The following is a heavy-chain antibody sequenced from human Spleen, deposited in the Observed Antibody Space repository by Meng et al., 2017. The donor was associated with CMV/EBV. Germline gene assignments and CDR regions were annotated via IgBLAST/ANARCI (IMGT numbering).Heavy chain of an antibody. CDR1: GFTVSSNY. V-gene: IGHV3-66*01. CDR3: LLREDY. J-gene: IGHJ4*02. CDR2: IYSGGST. Sequence: VQLVESGGVFVKPGGSLRLSCAASGFTVSSNYMSWVRQGTGKGLEWVSVIYSGGSTYYADSVKGRFTISRDNSKNTLYLQMNSLRAEDTAVYYCLLREDYWGQGTLVTVSS. D-gene: IGHD1-26*01.